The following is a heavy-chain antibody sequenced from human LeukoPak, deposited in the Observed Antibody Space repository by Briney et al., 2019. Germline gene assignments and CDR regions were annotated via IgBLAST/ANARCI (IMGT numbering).Heavy chain of an antibody. V-gene: IGHV3-48*01. Sequence: GGSLRLSCAASGFIFSTYNMNWARQAPGKGLEWVSYISPGSNTIYYADSVKGRFTISRDNSKNTLYLQMNSLRAEDTAVYYCTRDQGYCSGGSCDYLDYWGQGTLVTVSS. J-gene: IGHJ4*02. D-gene: IGHD2-15*01. CDR1: GFIFSTYN. CDR3: TRDQGYCSGGSCDYLDY. CDR2: ISPGSNTI.